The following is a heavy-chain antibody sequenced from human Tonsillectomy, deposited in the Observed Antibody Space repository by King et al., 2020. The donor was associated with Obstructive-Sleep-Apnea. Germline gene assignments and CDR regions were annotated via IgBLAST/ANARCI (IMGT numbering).Heavy chain of an antibody. J-gene: IGHJ6*02. V-gene: IGHV4-59*08. CDR3: ARHEGNGYYYGMDV. Sequence: QVQLQESGPGLVKPSETLSLTCTVSGGSISSYYWSWIRQPPGKGLEWIGYIYYSGSTNYNPSLKSRVTISVDTSKNQFSLKLSSVTAADTAVYYCARHEGNGYYYGMDVWGQGTTVTVSS. D-gene: IGHD2-8*01. CDR1: GGSISSYY. CDR2: IYYSGST.